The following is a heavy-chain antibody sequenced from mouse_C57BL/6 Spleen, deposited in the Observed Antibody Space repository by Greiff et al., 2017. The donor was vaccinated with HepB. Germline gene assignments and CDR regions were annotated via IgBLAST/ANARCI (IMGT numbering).Heavy chain of an antibody. CDR1: GYTFTSYD. V-gene: IGHV1-85*01. J-gene: IGHJ2*01. CDR3: ARPYYYGSSNYFDY. Sequence: QVQLQQSGPELVKPGASVKLSCKASGYTFTSYDINWVKQRPGQGLEWIGWIYPRDGSTKYNEKLKGKATLTVDTSSSTAYMELHSLTSEDSAVYFCARPYYYGSSNYFDYWGQGTTLTVSS. CDR2: IYPRDGST. D-gene: IGHD1-1*01.